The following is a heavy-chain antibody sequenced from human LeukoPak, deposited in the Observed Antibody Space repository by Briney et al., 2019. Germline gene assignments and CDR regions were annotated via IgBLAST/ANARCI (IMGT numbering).Heavy chain of an antibody. Sequence: ASVKVSCXASGYTFTGYYMHWVRQAPGQGLEWMGRINPNSGGTNYAQKFQGRVTMTRDTSISTAYMELSRLRSDDTAVYYCARGCGGDSSCSDAFDIWGQGTMVTVSS. CDR2: INPNSGGT. CDR3: ARGCGGDSSCSDAFDI. CDR1: GYTFTGYY. V-gene: IGHV1-2*06. D-gene: IGHD2-21*02. J-gene: IGHJ3*02.